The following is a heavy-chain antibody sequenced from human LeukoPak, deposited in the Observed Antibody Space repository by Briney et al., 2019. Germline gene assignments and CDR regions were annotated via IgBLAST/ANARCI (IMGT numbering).Heavy chain of an antibody. V-gene: IGHV3-23*01. Sequence: GGSLRLSCAASGFTLSSYAMSWVRQAPGKGLEWVSPISGGVLSTYYADSVKGRFTISRDNSKNTLYLQMNSLRADDTAVYYCAKQLVYSTSSGIDYWGQGTLVTVSS. CDR1: GFTLSSYA. J-gene: IGHJ4*02. CDR3: AKQLVYSTSSGIDY. CDR2: ISGGVLST. D-gene: IGHD6-6*01.